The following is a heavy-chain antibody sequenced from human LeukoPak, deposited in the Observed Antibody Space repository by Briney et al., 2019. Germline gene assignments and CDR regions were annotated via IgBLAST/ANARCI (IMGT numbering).Heavy chain of an antibody. V-gene: IGHV3-30*03. CDR1: GFTFSNYG. CDR3: AREVRGDYFDF. J-gene: IGHJ4*02. Sequence: PGGSLRLSCAASGFTFSNYGMHWVRQAPGKGLEWVAVISYDGSNKYYADSVKGRFTISRDNSKNTLYLQMNSLRADDTAVYYCAREVRGDYFDFWGQGTLVTVSS. CDR2: ISYDGSNK. D-gene: IGHD3-16*01.